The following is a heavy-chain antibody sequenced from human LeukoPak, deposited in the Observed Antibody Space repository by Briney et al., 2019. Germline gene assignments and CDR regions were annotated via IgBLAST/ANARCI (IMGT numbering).Heavy chain of an antibody. CDR2: ISGSGDTI. V-gene: IGHV3-11*04. CDR1: GFTFTDYY. D-gene: IGHD3-22*01. Sequence: GGSLRLSCAASGFTFTDYYMSWIRQAPGRGLEWLSDISGSGDTIYYADSVKGRFTISRDNAKNSLYLQMNSLRAEDTAVYYCAREQPTYYYDSSGYFYYYYGMDVWGQGTTVTVSS. J-gene: IGHJ6*02. CDR3: AREQPTYYYDSSGYFYYYYGMDV.